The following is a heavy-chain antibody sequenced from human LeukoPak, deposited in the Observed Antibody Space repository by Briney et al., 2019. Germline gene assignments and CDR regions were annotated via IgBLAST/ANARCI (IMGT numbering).Heavy chain of an antibody. CDR2: IHHSGST. CDR3: AIRGYILDY. Sequence: SETLSLTCDDSGGSISTNNWWTWARQPPGKGLERIGEIHHSGSTYYNPSLKSRVTISVDTSKNQLSLKLSSVTAADTAVYYCAIRGYILDYWGQGTLVTVSS. V-gene: IGHV4-4*02. CDR1: GGSISTNNW. J-gene: IGHJ4*02. D-gene: IGHD5-18*01.